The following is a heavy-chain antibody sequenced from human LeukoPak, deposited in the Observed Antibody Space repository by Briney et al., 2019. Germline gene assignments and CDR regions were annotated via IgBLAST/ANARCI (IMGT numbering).Heavy chain of an antibody. CDR3: ASLAYYYYYMDV. V-gene: IGHV3-11*04. Sequence: GGSLRLSCAASGFTFTDDYMSWIRQAPGKGLEWVSYISSSGYTKYYADSLKGRFTISRDNAKKTLYLQINSLRAEDTAVYYCASLAYYYYYMDVWGKGTTVTVSS. CDR2: ISSSGYTK. D-gene: IGHD3-16*01. J-gene: IGHJ6*03. CDR1: GFTFTDDY.